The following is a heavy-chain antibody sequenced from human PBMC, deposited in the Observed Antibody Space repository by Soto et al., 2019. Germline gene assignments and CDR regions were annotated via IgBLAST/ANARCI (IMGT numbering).Heavy chain of an antibody. V-gene: IGHV3-23*01. CDR3: ARPTGYSSSWYAVEAFDS. D-gene: IGHD6-13*01. CDR2: IDYSGGTT. Sequence: GGSLRLSCAASGFTFSILAMGWVRQAPGKGLEWVSVIDYSGGTTYYTDSVKGRFIISRDNSKKMLYLQMNSLRAEDTAVYYCARPTGYSSSWYAVEAFDSWGQGTMVTVSS. J-gene: IGHJ3*02. CDR1: GFTFSILA.